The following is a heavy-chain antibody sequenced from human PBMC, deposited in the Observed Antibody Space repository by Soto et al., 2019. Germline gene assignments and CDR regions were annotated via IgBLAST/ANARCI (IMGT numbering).Heavy chain of an antibody. D-gene: IGHD2-21*02. J-gene: IGHJ6*02. V-gene: IGHV4-4*07. Sequence: SETLSLTCTVSGGSISSYYWSWIRQPAGKGLEWIGRIYTSGSTNYNPSLKSRVTMSVDTSKNQFSLKLSSVTAADTAVYYCARDSPKYCGGDCYQHYYYYYGMDVWGQGTTVTVSS. CDR1: GGSISSYY. CDR3: ARDSPKYCGGDCYQHYYYYYGMDV. CDR2: IYTSGST.